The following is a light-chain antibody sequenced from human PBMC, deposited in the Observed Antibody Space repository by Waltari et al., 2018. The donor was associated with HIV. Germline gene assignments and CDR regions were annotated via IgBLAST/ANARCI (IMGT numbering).Light chain of an antibody. Sequence: QSALTQPASVSGSPGQSITISCTGTSSDVGGYNYVSWYQHHPGKAPKLIIYEVSNRPLGVYNRFSDSKSGNTASLTISVLQAEDEADYYCSSYTSSSTLVFGGGTKLTVL. CDR3: SSYTSSSTLV. V-gene: IGLV2-14*01. J-gene: IGLJ2*01. CDR2: EVS. CDR1: SSDVGGYNY.